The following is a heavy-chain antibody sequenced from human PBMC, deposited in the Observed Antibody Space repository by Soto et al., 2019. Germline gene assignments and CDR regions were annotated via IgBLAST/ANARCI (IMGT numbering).Heavy chain of an antibody. J-gene: IGHJ6*02. Sequence: QVQLVQSGAEVKKPGSSVKVSCKASGGTFSSYAISWVRQAPGQGLEWMGGIIPIFGTANYAQKFPGRVTITADESTSTAYMELSSLRSEDTAVYYCARNSGYDLDYYYYGMDVWGQGTTVTVSS. D-gene: IGHD5-12*01. CDR1: GGTFSSYA. CDR2: IIPIFGTA. V-gene: IGHV1-69*12. CDR3: ARNSGYDLDYYYYGMDV.